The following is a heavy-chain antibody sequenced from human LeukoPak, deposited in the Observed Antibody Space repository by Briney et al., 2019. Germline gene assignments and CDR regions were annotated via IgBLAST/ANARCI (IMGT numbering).Heavy chain of an antibody. CDR2: ISYDGSNK. V-gene: IGHV3-30*18. CDR1: GFTFSSYG. D-gene: IGHD4-17*01. J-gene: IGHJ3*02. CDR3: AKIPTTVTIWDAFDI. Sequence: PGGSLRLSCAASGFTFSSYGMHWVRQAPGKGLEWVAVISYDGSNKYYADSVKGRFTISRDNSKNTLYLQMNSLRAEDTAVYYCAKIPTTVTIWDAFDIWGQGTMVTVSS.